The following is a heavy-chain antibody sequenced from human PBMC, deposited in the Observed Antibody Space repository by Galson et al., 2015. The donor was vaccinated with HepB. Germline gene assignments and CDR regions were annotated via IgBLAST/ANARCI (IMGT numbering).Heavy chain of an antibody. V-gene: IGHV3-30*04. D-gene: IGHD5-12*01. CDR2: ISYDGSNK. Sequence: SLRLSCAASGFTFSSYAMHWVRQAPGKGLEWVAVISYDGSNKYYADSVKGRFTISRDNSKNTLYLQMNSLRAEDTAVYYCARGFVSGYDWNNWFDPWGQGTLVTVSS. J-gene: IGHJ5*02. CDR1: GFTFSSYA. CDR3: ARGFVSGYDWNNWFDP.